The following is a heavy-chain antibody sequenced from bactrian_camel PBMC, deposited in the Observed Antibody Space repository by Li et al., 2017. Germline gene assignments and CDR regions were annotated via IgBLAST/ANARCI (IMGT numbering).Heavy chain of an antibody. D-gene: IGHD4*01. CDR1: GLNISNYA. CDR2: INSGGGMT. Sequence: VQLVESGGDLVQPGGSLRLSCTTSGLNISNYAMSWVRQAPGKGLDWVSSINSGGGMTFYTDSVKGRFTISRDNAKNTVYLQLNSLKTEDMAMYYCALGISTMTLGLGQGTQVTV. J-gene: IGHJ4*01. V-gene: IGHV3S40*01.